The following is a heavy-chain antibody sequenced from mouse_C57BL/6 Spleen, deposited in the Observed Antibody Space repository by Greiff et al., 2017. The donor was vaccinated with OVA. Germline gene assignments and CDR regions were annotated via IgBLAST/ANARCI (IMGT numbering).Heavy chain of an antibody. CDR3: TGAYYSNYEWYFDV. D-gene: IGHD2-5*01. CDR2: IRLKSDNYAT. V-gene: IGHV6-3*01. J-gene: IGHJ1*03. Sequence: DVQLQESGGGLVQPGGSMKLSCVASGFTFSNYWMNWVRQSPEKGLEWVAQIRLKSDNYATHYAESVKGRFTISRDDSKSSVYLQMNNLRAEDTGIYYCTGAYYSNYEWYFDVWGTGTTVTVSS. CDR1: GFTFSNYW.